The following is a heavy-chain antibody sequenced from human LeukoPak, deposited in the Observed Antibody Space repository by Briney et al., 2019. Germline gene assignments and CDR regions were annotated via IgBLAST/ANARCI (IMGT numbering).Heavy chain of an antibody. J-gene: IGHJ4*02. Sequence: PSETLSLTCAVSGGSMSSSGYSWGWIRQPPGKGLECIVFINHGGTTYYNPSLKSRVTISLDRSKNQFSLNLNSVTAADTAVYYCARGLGVAKPTFDSWGLGTLVTVSS. CDR1: GGSMSSSGYS. CDR3: ARGLGVAKPTFDS. CDR2: INHGGTT. D-gene: IGHD5-12*01. V-gene: IGHV4-30-2*01.